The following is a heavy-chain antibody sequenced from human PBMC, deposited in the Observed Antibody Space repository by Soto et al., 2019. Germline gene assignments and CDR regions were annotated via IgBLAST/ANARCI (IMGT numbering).Heavy chain of an antibody. V-gene: IGHV1-69*06. Sequence: QVQLVQSGAEVKKPGSSVKVSCKASGGTFSSYAISWVRQAPGQGLEWMGGIIPIFGTANYAQKFQGRVKITADKSTSTAYMELSSLRSEDTAVYYCARVFDSLPVSGYYSYWGQGTLVTVSS. CDR1: GGTFSSYA. J-gene: IGHJ4*02. D-gene: IGHD3-22*01. CDR3: ARVFDSLPVSGYYSY. CDR2: IIPIFGTA.